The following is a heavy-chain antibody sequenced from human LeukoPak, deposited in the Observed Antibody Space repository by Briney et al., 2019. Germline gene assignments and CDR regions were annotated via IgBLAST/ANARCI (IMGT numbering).Heavy chain of an antibody. J-gene: IGHJ6*02. CDR3: AKGRDIVVVPAAIRGPSYYYGMDV. V-gene: IGHV3-30-3*01. D-gene: IGHD2-2*02. CDR2: ISYDGSNK. Sequence: GGSLRLSCAASGFTFSSYAMHWVRQAPGKGLEWVAVISYDGSNKYYADSVKGRFTISRDNSKNTLYLQMNSLRAEDTAVYYCAKGRDIVVVPAAIRGPSYYYGMDVWGQGTTVTVSS. CDR1: GFTFSSYA.